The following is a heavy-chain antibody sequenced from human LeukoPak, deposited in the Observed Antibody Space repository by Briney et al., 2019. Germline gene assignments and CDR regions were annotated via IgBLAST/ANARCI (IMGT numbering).Heavy chain of an antibody. Sequence: GGSLRLSCAASGFTFNSYGMHWVRQAPGKGLEWVAFIRYDGSNKYYADSVKGRFTISRDNSKNTLYLQMNSLRAEDTAVYYCAKGIGYFDWSLDYWGQGTLVTVSS. V-gene: IGHV3-30*02. CDR1: GFTFNSYG. D-gene: IGHD3-9*01. J-gene: IGHJ4*02. CDR2: IRYDGSNK. CDR3: AKGIGYFDWSLDY.